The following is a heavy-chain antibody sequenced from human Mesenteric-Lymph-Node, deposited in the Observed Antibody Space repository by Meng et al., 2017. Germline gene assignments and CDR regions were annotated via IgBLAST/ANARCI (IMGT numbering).Heavy chain of an antibody. Sequence: GESLKISCAASGFTFSNAWMSWVRQAPGKGLEWVGRIKSKTDGGTTDYAAPVKGRFTISRDDSKNTLYLQMNSLKTEDTAVYYCTTEGDYDFWSGYYTSHDYWGRGTLVTVSS. CDR1: GFTFSNAW. J-gene: IGHJ4*02. D-gene: IGHD3-3*01. CDR3: TTEGDYDFWSGYYTSHDY. V-gene: IGHV3-15*01. CDR2: IKSKTDGGTT.